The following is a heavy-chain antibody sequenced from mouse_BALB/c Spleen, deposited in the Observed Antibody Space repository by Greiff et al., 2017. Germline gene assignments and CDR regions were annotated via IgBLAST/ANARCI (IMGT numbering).Heavy chain of an antibody. J-gene: IGHJ1*01. CDR1: GFSLTSYG. CDR3: ARGTYYYGSSDWYFDV. Sequence: QVQLKESGPGLVAPSQSLSITCTVSGFSLTSYGVHWVRQPPGKGLEWLGVICAGGSTNYNSALMSRLSISKDNSKSQVFLKMNSLQTDDTAMYYCARGTYYYGSSDWYFDVWGAGTTVTVSS. D-gene: IGHD1-1*01. V-gene: IGHV2-9*02. CDR2: ICAGGST.